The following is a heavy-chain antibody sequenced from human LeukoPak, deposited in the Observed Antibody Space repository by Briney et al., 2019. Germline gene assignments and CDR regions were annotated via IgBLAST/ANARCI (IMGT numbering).Heavy chain of an antibody. J-gene: IGHJ6*03. CDR3: ARLYSGYEDRNYYYYYMDV. CDR2: ISAYNGNT. D-gene: IGHD5-12*01. CDR1: GYTFTSYG. Sequence: ASVKVSCKASGYTFTSYGISWVRQAPGQGLEWMGWISAYNGNTNYAQKLQGRVTMTTDTSTSTGYMELRSLRSDDTAVYYCARLYSGYEDRNYYYYYMDVWGKGTTVTVSS. V-gene: IGHV1-18*01.